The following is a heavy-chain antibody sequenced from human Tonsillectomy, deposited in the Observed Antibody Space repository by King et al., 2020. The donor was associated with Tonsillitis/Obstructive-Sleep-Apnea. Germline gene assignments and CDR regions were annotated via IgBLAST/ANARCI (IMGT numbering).Heavy chain of an antibody. D-gene: IGHD3-9*01. CDR2: INPNSGGT. V-gene: IGHV1-2*02. CDR3: ARDRNDILTDYDDGFDF. Sequence: HVQLVESGAEVKKPGASVKVSCKASGYTFTGYYVHWVRQATGQGLEWMGWINPNSGGTNYAQKFQGRVTMTRDTSISTASMELNRLRSDDTAVYYCARDRNDILTDYDDGFDFWGKGTMVTVSS. J-gene: IGHJ3*01. CDR1: GYTFTGYY.